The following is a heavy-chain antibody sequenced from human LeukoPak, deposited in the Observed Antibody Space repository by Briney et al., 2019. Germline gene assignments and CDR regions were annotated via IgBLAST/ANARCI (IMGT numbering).Heavy chain of an antibody. D-gene: IGHD1-26*01. CDR2: IYSSGST. Sequence: PSETLSLTCTVSGFSISHAYYWGWIRQPPGKGLEWIGSIYSSGSTYYNASLQSRVTISIETSKNQISLRLNSVTAADTAIYYCAKSGGYGLIDYWGQGTLVTVSS. J-gene: IGHJ4*02. CDR1: GFSISHAYY. CDR3: AKSGGYGLIDY. V-gene: IGHV4-38-2*02.